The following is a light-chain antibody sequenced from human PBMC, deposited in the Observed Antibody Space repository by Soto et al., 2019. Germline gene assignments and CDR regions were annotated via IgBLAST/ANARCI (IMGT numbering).Light chain of an antibody. Sequence: QSVLTQPPSVSGAPGQRVTISCTGSSSNIGAGYDVHWYQQLPGTAPKLLIYGNSNRPSGVPDRFSGSKSGTSASLAITGLQAEDEADYYCQSYDSRLRGYNYVFRTGTKVTVL. CDR3: QSYDSRLRGYNYV. V-gene: IGLV1-40*01. J-gene: IGLJ1*01. CDR1: SSNIGAGYD. CDR2: GNS.